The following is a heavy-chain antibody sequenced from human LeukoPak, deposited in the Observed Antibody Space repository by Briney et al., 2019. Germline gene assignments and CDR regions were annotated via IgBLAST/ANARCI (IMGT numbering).Heavy chain of an antibody. V-gene: IGHV3-74*01. D-gene: IGHD6-13*01. Sequence: QTGGSLRLSCAASGFTFSIFWMHWVRQAPGKGLVWVSRISTDGSSTSYADSVKGRFTISRDNAKNSLYLQMDSLRAEDTAVYYCARDWVRSSCTDWGQGTLVTVSS. CDR1: GFTFSIFW. CDR2: ISTDGSST. J-gene: IGHJ4*02. CDR3: ARDWVRSSCTD.